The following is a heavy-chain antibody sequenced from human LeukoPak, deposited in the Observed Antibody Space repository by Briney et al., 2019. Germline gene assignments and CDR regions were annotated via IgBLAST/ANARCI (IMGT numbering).Heavy chain of an antibody. CDR2: ISANGGRT. Sequence: GGSLRLSCEASGFTFSNDVMTWVRQAPGKGLEWVSGISANGGRTYYADSVKGRFTISRDNSKNTLYLQMNSLRAEDTAVYFCAKGMYYYDSGGYYDYWGRGTLVTVSS. V-gene: IGHV3-23*01. J-gene: IGHJ4*02. D-gene: IGHD3-22*01. CDR1: GFTFSNDV. CDR3: AKGMYYYDSGGYYDY.